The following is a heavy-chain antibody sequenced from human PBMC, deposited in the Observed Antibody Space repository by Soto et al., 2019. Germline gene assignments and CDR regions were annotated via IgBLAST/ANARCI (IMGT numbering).Heavy chain of an antibody. J-gene: IGHJ2*01. D-gene: IGHD3-9*01. Sequence: SGPTLVNPTETLTMTCTVSGFSLSNARMGVSWIRQPPGKALEWLAHIFSNDEKSYSTSLKSRLTISKDTSKSQVVLTMTNMDPVDTATYYCARSIKGLRYFDWLLEGHYWYFDLWGRRTPVTVSS. CDR3: ARSIKGLRYFDWLLEGHYWYFDL. V-gene: IGHV2-26*01. CDR1: GFSLSNARMG. CDR2: IFSNDEK.